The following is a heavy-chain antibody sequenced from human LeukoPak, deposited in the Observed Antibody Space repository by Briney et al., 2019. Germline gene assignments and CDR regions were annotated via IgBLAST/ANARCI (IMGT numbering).Heavy chain of an antibody. CDR2: ISAYNGNT. CDR1: GYTFTSYG. Sequence: EASVKVSCKASGYTFTSYGISWVRQAPGQGLEWMGWISAYNGNTNYAQKLQGRVTMATDTSTSTAYMELRSLRSDDTAVYYCASAIFGVALFDPWGQGTLVTVSS. V-gene: IGHV1-18*01. CDR3: ASAIFGVALFDP. D-gene: IGHD3-3*01. J-gene: IGHJ5*02.